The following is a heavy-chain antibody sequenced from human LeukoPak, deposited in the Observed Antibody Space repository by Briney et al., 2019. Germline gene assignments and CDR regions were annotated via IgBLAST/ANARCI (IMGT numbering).Heavy chain of an antibody. J-gene: IGHJ4*02. D-gene: IGHD5-18*01. CDR2: IYTSGST. Sequence: SETLSLTCAVYGGSFSGYYWSWIRQPPGKGLEWIGRIYTSGSTNYNPSLKSRVTISVDTSKNQFSLKLSSVTAADTAVYYCAREWLWFDYWGQGTLVTVSS. V-gene: IGHV4-4*07. CDR1: GGSFSGYY. CDR3: AREWLWFDY.